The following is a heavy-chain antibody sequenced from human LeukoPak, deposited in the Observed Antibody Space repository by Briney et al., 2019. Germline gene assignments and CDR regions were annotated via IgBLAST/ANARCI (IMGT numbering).Heavy chain of an antibody. V-gene: IGHV3-23*01. D-gene: IGHD2-15*01. CDR1: GFTFSSYA. J-gene: IGHJ4*02. CDR2: ISGSGGST. Sequence: GGSLRLSCAASGFTFSSYAMSWVRQAPGKGLEWVSAISGSGGSTYYADSVKGRFIISRDNSKNTLYLQMNSLRAEDTAVYYCAKSPYCSGGSCYVFDYWGQGTLVTVSS. CDR3: AKSPYCSGGSCYVFDY.